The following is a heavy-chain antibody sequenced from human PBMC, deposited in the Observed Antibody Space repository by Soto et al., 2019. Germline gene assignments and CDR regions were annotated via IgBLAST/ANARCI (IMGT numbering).Heavy chain of an antibody. CDR1: GGTFSSYA. CDR3: ARSQGSSTSLEIYYYYYYGMDV. D-gene: IGHD2-2*01. V-gene: IGHV1-69*01. CDR2: ISPIYDTT. J-gene: IGHJ6*02. Sequence: QVQLVQSGAEVKKPGSSVKVSCKASGGTFSSYAISWVRQAPGQGLEWMGGISPIYDTTNYAQKFQGRVTITADESTSTAYMELSSLRSEDTAVYYCARSQGSSTSLEIYYYYYYGMDVWDQGTTVTVSS.